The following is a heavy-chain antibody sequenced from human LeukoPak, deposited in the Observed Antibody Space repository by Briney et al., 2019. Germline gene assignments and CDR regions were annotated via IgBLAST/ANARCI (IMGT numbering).Heavy chain of an antibody. J-gene: IGHJ3*02. Sequence: PGGSLRLSCAASGFTFSSYGMHWVRQAPGKGLEWVAFIRYDGSNKYYADSVKGRFTISRDNSKNTLYLQMNSLRAEDTAVYYCARDSSSRVPDAFDIWGQGTMVTVSS. D-gene: IGHD6-13*01. CDR2: IRYDGSNK. V-gene: IGHV3-30*02. CDR1: GFTFSSYG. CDR3: ARDSSSRVPDAFDI.